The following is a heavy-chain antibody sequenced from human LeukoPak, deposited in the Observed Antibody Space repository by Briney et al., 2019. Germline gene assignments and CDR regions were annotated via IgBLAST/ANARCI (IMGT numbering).Heavy chain of an antibody. V-gene: IGHV3-30*18. CDR2: ISYDGSNK. CDR3: AKDPHGDYGFDY. CDR1: GFTFSSYG. J-gene: IGHJ4*02. Sequence: GGSLRLSCAASGFTFSSYGRHWFGQAPGKGLEWGAVISYDGSNKYYADSVKGRFTISRDNSKNTLYLQMNSLRAEDTAVYYCAKDPHGDYGFDYWGQGTLVTVSS. D-gene: IGHD4-17*01.